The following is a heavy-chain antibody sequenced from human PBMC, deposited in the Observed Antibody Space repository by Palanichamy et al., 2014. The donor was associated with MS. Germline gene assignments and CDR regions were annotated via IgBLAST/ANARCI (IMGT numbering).Heavy chain of an antibody. D-gene: IGHD3-22*01. CDR1: GFTFNSYG. CDR2: ISYGGINK. CDR3: TKAVGYDTSGASDC. J-gene: IGHJ4*02. V-gene: IGHV3-30*18. Sequence: QMQLVESGGGVVQPGRSLRLSCAASGFTFNSYGMHWVRQAPGKGLEWVAVISYGGINKYYADSVKGRFTISRDNSKKTLYLQVDSLRDEDTALYCCTKAVGYDTSGASDCWGQGTLVTVSS.